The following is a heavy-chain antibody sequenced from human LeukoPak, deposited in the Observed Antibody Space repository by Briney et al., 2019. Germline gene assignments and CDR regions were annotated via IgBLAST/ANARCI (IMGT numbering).Heavy chain of an antibody. V-gene: IGHV3-7*01. D-gene: IGHD6-13*01. CDR1: GFTFSNFW. Sequence: GGSLRLSCAASGFTFSNFWMSWVRQAPGKGLEWVANIKQDASEKYYVDSVKGRFSISRSNAKNSLYLQMNSLRAEDTAVYYCARDSSSWYSYWGRGTLVTVSS. CDR2: IKQDASEK. J-gene: IGHJ4*02. CDR3: ARDSSSWYSY.